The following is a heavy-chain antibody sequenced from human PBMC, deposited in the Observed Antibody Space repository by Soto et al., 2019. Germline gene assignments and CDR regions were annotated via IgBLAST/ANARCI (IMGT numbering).Heavy chain of an antibody. CDR1: GFAFSTFP. Sequence: EVQLLESGGGSVQPGGSLRLSCAASGFAFSTFPMNWVRQAPGKGLEWVSTISGSSGEKYYAASVKGRFTISRDNSKNTLYLQMNSLRAEDTAVYYCAKDPLEPWGRAYFDYWGQGTLVTVSS. D-gene: IGHD6-13*01. V-gene: IGHV3-23*01. CDR2: ISGSSGEK. CDR3: AKDPLEPWGRAYFDY. J-gene: IGHJ4*02.